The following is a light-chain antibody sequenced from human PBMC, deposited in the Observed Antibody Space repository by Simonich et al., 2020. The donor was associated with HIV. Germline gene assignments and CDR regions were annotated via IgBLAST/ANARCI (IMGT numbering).Light chain of an antibody. V-gene: IGKV4-1*01. CDR1: QSILYSSNNKNY. CDR2: GAS. Sequence: DIVMTQSPDSLAVSLGERATINYKSSQSILYSSNNKNYLTWYQQKPGQPPKLLIYGASTRESVVPDRFSGSGSGTDFTLTISSLQAEDVAVYYCQQYYNSPYTFGQGTKLEIK. CDR3: QQYYNSPYT. J-gene: IGKJ2*01.